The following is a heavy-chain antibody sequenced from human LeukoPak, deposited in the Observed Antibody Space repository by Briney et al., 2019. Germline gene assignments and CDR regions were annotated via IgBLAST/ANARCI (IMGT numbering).Heavy chain of an antibody. CDR3: ARGTRYSSGWYRILDY. CDR1: GGSFSGYY. CDR2: INHSGST. J-gene: IGHJ4*02. D-gene: IGHD6-13*01. V-gene: IGHV4-34*01. Sequence: SETLSLTCAVYGGSFSGYYWSWIRQPPGKGLEWIGEINHSGSTNYNPSLKSRVTISVDTSKNQFSLKLSSVTAADTAVYYCARGTRYSSGWYRILDYWGQGTLVTVSS.